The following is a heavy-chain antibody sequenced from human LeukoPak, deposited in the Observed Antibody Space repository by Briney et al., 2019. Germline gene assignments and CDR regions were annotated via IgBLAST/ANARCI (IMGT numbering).Heavy chain of an antibody. J-gene: IGHJ6*03. CDR3: ARMYSGSYFNYYYMDV. Sequence: GASVKVSCKASGYTFTGYYMHWVRQAPGQGLEWMGWINPNSGGTNYAQKFQGRVTMTRDTSISTAYMELSRLRSEDTAVYYCARMYSGSYFNYYYMDVWGKGTTVTVSS. CDR1: GYTFTGYY. CDR2: INPNSGGT. V-gene: IGHV1-2*02. D-gene: IGHD1-26*01.